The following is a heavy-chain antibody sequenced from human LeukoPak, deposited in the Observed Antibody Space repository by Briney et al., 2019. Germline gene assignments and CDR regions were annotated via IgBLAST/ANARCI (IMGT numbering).Heavy chain of an antibody. V-gene: IGHV4-39*01. D-gene: IGHD4-17*01. CDR3: ARHYGDYHAIYYYYYYMDV. CDR1: GGSISSGDYY. J-gene: IGHJ6*03. CDR2: IYYSGST. Sequence: SETLSLTCTVSGGSISSGDYYWGWVRQPPGKGLEWIGSIYYSGSTYYNPSLKSRVTISVDTSKNQFSLKLSSLTAADTAVYYCARHYGDYHAIYYYYYYMDVWGKGTTVTVSS.